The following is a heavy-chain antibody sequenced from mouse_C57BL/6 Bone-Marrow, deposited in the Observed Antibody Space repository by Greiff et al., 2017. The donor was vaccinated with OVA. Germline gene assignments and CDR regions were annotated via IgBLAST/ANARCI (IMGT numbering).Heavy chain of an antibody. J-gene: IGHJ2*01. CDR1: GFTFSSYG. CDR3: ARHLGEYFDY. CDR2: ISSGGSYT. Sequence: EVQLQESGGDLVKPGGSLKLSCAASGFTFSSYGMSWVRQTPDKRLEWVATISSGGSYTYYPDSVKGRFTISRDNAKNTLYLQMSSLKSEDTAMYYCARHLGEYFDYWGQGTTLTVSS. D-gene: IGHD4-1*01. V-gene: IGHV5-6*01.